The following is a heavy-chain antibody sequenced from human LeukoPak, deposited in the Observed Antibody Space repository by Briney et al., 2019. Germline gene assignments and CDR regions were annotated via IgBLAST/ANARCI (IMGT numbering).Heavy chain of an antibody. CDR3: ARAGELELRDGYFDY. V-gene: IGHV1-69*13. D-gene: IGHD1-7*01. CDR1: GGTFSSYD. Sequence: GASVKVSCKASGGTFSSYDISWVRQAPGQGLEWMGGIIPIFGTANYAQKFQGRVTITADESTSTAYMELSSLRSEDTAVYYCARAGELELRDGYFDYWGQGTLVTVSS. CDR2: IIPIFGTA. J-gene: IGHJ4*02.